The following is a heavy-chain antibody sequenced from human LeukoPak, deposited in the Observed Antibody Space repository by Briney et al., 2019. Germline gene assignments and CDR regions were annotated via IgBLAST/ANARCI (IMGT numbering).Heavy chain of an antibody. V-gene: IGHV3-30*18. D-gene: IGHD4-23*01. J-gene: IGHJ4*02. CDR2: ISYDGSDK. Sequence: GGSLRLSCAASGFTFSYYGIHWVRQAPGKGLEWVAVISYDGSDKYYADSVKGRFTISRDNSKNTLYLQMNSLRAEDTAVYYCAKDITRYGGNAVDYWGQGTLVTVSS. CDR3: AKDITRYGGNAVDY. CDR1: GFTFSYYG.